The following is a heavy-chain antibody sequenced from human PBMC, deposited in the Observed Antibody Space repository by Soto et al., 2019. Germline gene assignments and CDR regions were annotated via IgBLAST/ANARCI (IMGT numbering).Heavy chain of an antibody. CDR3: ARGGVISRYYYYYMDV. CDR2: ISSSSSYI. D-gene: IGHD3-3*01. J-gene: IGHJ6*03. V-gene: IGHV3-21*01. CDR1: GFTFSSYS. Sequence: EVQLVESGGGLVKPGGSLRLSCAASGFTFSSYSMNWVRQAPGKGLEWVSSISSSSSYIYYADSVKGRFTISRDNAKNSLDLQMNSPRAEDTAVYYCARGGVISRYYYYYMDVWGKGTTVTVSS.